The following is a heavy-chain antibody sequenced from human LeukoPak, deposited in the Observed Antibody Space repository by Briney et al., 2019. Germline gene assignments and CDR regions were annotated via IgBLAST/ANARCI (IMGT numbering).Heavy chain of an antibody. Sequence: GGSLRLSCAASGFTFSDYYMSWIRQAPGKGLEWVANINQDGSGNYYVDSVKGRFTISRDNAKNSLFLQMNSLRAEDTAVYYCARAHLTGVDEFDIWGQGTMVTVSS. D-gene: IGHD2-8*01. CDR3: ARAHLTGVDEFDI. J-gene: IGHJ3*02. CDR2: INQDGSGN. CDR1: GFTFSDYY. V-gene: IGHV3-7*01.